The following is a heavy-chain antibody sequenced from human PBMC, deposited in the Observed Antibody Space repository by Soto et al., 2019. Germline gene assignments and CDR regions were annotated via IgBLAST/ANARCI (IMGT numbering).Heavy chain of an antibody. CDR1: GGSISSSSYY. J-gene: IGHJ4*02. CDR3: ASFIVLMVYAIDYFDY. CDR2: IYYSGST. D-gene: IGHD2-8*01. V-gene: IGHV4-39*01. Sequence: TLSLTCTVSGGSISSSSYYWGWIRQPPGKGLEWIGSIYYSGSTYYNPSLKSRVTISVDTSKNQFSLKLSSVTAADTAVYYCASFIVLMVYAIDYFDYWGQGTLVTVSS.